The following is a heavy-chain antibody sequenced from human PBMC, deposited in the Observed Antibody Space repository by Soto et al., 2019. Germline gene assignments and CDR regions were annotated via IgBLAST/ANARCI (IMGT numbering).Heavy chain of an antibody. CDR2: MNPNSGNT. D-gene: IGHD6-13*01. Sequence: QVQLVQSGAEVKKPGASVKVSCKASGYTFTSYDINWVRQATGQGLEWMGWMNPNSGNTGDAQKFQGRVAMTRNTSTSTAYMELSSLRSEDTAVYYCARRGYSSSWYSYYYYGMDVWGQGTTVTVSS. CDR3: ARRGYSSSWYSYYYYGMDV. V-gene: IGHV1-8*01. CDR1: GYTFTSYD. J-gene: IGHJ6*02.